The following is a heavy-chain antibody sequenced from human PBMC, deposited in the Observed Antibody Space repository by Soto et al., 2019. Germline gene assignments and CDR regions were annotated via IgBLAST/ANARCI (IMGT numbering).Heavy chain of an antibody. V-gene: IGHV3-33*01. D-gene: IGHD1-7*01. CDR1: GFTFSSYG. J-gene: IGHJ6*03. Sequence: GGSLRLSCAASGFTFSSYGMHWVRQAPGKGLEWVAVIWYDGSNKYYADSVKGRFTISRDNSKNTLYLQMNSLRAEDTAVYYCARSPTTSSPGYYYYYYMDVWGKGTTVTVSS. CDR3: ARSPTTSSPGYYYYYYMDV. CDR2: IWYDGSNK.